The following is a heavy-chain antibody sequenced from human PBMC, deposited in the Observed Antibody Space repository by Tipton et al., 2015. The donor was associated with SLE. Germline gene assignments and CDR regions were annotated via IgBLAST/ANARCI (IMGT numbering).Heavy chain of an antibody. Sequence: GLVKPSETLSLTCTVSGGSISSHYWSWIRQPPGKGLEWIGYIYYSGSTYYNPSLKSRVTISVDTSKNQFSLKLSSVTAADTAVYYCARGGYSYGDWDYWGQGTLVTVSS. CDR3: ARGGYSYGDWDY. CDR1: GGSISSHY. D-gene: IGHD5-18*01. J-gene: IGHJ4*02. CDR2: IYYSGST. V-gene: IGHV4-59*06.